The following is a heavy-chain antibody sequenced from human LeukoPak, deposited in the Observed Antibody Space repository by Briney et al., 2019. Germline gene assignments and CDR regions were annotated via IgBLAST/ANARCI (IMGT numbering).Heavy chain of an antibody. Sequence: PGGSLRLSCAASGFTFSSYWMSWVRQAPGKGLEWVSVIYSGGSTYYADSVKGRFTISRDNSKNTLYLQMNSLRAEDTAVYYCARELYGQSRSSGYYFGNWGQGTLVTVSS. CDR1: GFTFSSYW. CDR2: IYSGGST. V-gene: IGHV3-53*01. D-gene: IGHD3-22*01. CDR3: ARELYGQSRSSGYYFGN. J-gene: IGHJ4*02.